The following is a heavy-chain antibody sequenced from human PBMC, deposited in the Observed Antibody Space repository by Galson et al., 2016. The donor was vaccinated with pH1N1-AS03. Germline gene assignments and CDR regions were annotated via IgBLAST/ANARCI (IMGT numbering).Heavy chain of an antibody. V-gene: IGHV3-43D*04. D-gene: IGHD1-1*01. Sequence: WDGATGYADSVKGRFTISRDNSRNSLYLQMNSLRAEDTALYYCGRGDTTWTRIIDYWGQGTLVTVSS. CDR2: WDGAT. J-gene: IGHJ4*02. CDR3: GRGDTTWTRIIDY.